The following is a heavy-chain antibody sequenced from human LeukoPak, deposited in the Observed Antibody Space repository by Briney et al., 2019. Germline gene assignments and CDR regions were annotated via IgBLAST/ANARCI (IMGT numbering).Heavy chain of an antibody. CDR3: ARSPDTAMVKDY. CDR2: INAYNGNT. Sequence: ASVKVSCKASGGTFSSYAISWVRQAPGQGLEWMGWINAYNGNTNYAQKLQGRVTMTTDTSTSTAYMELRSLRSDDTAVYYCARSPDTAMVKDYWGQGTLVTVSS. J-gene: IGHJ4*02. CDR1: GGTFSSYA. D-gene: IGHD5-18*01. V-gene: IGHV1-18*01.